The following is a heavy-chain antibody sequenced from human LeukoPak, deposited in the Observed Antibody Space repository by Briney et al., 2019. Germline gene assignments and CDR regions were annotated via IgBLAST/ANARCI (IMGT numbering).Heavy chain of an antibody. CDR2: ISDSGSIT. J-gene: IGHJ4*02. CDR1: GFAFSSQA. D-gene: IGHD6-19*01. CDR3: AKDARRTSGWYFFDY. Sequence: GGSLRLSCAASGFAFSSQAMGWVRQAPGKGLEWVSVISDSGSITYYADSVKGRFTISRDNSKNTLFLQMNSLRADDTAVYYCAKDARRTSGWYFFDYWGQGALVTVSS. V-gene: IGHV3-23*01.